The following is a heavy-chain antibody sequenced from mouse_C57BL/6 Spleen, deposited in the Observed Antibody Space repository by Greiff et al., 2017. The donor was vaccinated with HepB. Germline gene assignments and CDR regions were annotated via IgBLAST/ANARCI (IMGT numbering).Heavy chain of an antibody. J-gene: IGHJ2*01. CDR3: TRTDY. CDR1: GYTFTDYE. Sequence: LVESGAELVRPGASVTLSCKASGYTFTDYEMHWVKQTPVHGLEWIGAIDPETGGTAYNQKFKGKAILTADKSSSTAYMELRSLTSEDSAVYYWTRTDYWGQGTTLTVSS. CDR2: IDPETGGT. V-gene: IGHV1-15*01.